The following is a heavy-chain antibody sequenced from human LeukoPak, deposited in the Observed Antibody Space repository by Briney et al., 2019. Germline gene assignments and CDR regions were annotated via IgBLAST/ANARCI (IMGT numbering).Heavy chain of an antibody. V-gene: IGHV1-2*02. CDR1: GYTFTGYY. CDR2: INPNSGGT. Sequence: ASVKVSCKASGYTFTGYYMHWVRQAPRQGLEWMGWINPNSGGTNYAQKFRGRVTMTRDTSISTAYMELSRLRSDDTAVYYCARDKNPPITMVRGFDYWGQGTLVTVSS. D-gene: IGHD3-10*01. J-gene: IGHJ4*02. CDR3: ARDKNPPITMVRGFDY.